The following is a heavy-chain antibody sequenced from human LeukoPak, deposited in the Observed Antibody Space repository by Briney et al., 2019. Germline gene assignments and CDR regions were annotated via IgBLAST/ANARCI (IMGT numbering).Heavy chain of an antibody. V-gene: IGHV3-30*02. CDR3: AKEGSTSSSYYYYYMDV. Sequence: GGSLRLSCAASGFTFSSYGMHWVRQAPGKGLEWVAVIWYGGSNKYYADSVKGRFTISRDNSKNTLYLQMNSLRAEDTAVYYCAKEGSTSSSYYYYYMDVWGKGTTVTVSS. J-gene: IGHJ6*03. D-gene: IGHD2-2*01. CDR1: GFTFSSYG. CDR2: IWYGGSNK.